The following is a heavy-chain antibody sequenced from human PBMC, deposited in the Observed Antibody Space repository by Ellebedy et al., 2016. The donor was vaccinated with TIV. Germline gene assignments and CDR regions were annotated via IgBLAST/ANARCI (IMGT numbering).Heavy chain of an antibody. V-gene: IGHV3-30*18. CDR2: IAHDGSIK. D-gene: IGHD6-19*01. Sequence: GESLKISCAASEFTFSNYGMHWVRQAPGEGLEWVAVIAHDGSIKSYADSVKDRFTVSRDNSRNTLYLQMDSLRVEDTSGYYCAKEISAKSSNGWPLDYWGQGTLVTVSS. J-gene: IGHJ4*02. CDR1: EFTFSNYG. CDR3: AKEISAKSSNGWPLDY.